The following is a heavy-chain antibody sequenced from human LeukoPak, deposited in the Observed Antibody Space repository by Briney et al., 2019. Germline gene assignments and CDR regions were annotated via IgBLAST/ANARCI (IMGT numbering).Heavy chain of an antibody. Sequence: PSETLSLTCTVSGASISSYYWSWIRQPPGKGLEWIGYISYSGSTNYNPSLKSRVTISVDTSKNQFSLKLSSVTAADTAVYYCARRRGDFWSDYYAFDYWGQGTLVTISS. CDR2: ISYSGST. CDR3: ARRRGDFWSDYYAFDY. J-gene: IGHJ4*02. D-gene: IGHD3-3*01. V-gene: IGHV4-59*08. CDR1: GASISSYY.